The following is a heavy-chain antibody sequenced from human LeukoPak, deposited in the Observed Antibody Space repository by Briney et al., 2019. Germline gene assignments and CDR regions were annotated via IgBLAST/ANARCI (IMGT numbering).Heavy chain of an antibody. J-gene: IGHJ3*02. CDR2: IYYSGST. CDR1: GGSISSYY. Sequence: SETLSLTCTVSGGSISSYYWSWIRQPPGKGLEWIGYIYYSGSTNYNPSLKSRVTISVDTSKNQFSLKLSSVTAADTAVYYCASATGGSDAFNIWGQGTMVTVSS. V-gene: IGHV4-59*01. D-gene: IGHD4-23*01. CDR3: ASATGGSDAFNI.